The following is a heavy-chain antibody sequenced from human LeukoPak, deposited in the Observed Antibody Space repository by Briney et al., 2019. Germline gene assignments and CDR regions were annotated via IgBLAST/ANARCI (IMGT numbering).Heavy chain of an antibody. CDR2: IYSTGST. J-gene: IGHJ4*02. CDR1: GGSISSYY. V-gene: IGHV4-4*07. Sequence: SETLSLTCTVSGGSISSYYWSWIRQPAGEGLEWIGHIYSTGSTNYNPSLKSRVTISVDTSKNQFSLKLSSVTAADTAVYYCARGRYFDYWGQGTLVTVSS. CDR3: ARGRYFDY.